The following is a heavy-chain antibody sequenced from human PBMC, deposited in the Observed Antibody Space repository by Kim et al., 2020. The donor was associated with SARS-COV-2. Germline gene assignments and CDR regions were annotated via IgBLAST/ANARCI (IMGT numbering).Heavy chain of an antibody. CDR2: ISSSSSYI. D-gene: IGHD5-18*01. V-gene: IGHV3-21*01. J-gene: IGHJ5*02. CDR1: GFTFSSYS. CDR3: ARDPDTAMVRGGFDP. Sequence: GGSLRLSCAASGFTFSSYSMNWVRQAPGKGLEWVSSISSSSSYIYYTDSVKGRFTISRDNAKNSLYLQMNSLRAEDTAVYYCARDPDTAMVRGGFDPWGQGTLVTVYS.